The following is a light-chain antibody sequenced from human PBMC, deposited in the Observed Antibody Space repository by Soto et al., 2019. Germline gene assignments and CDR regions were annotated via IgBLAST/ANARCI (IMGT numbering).Light chain of an antibody. Sequence: EIVLTQSPGTLSLSPGERATLSCRASQSVRSSYLAWYQQRPGQAPRLLIYAASSRATGIPDRFSGSGSGTDFTLTISRLEPEDFAVYYCQQYCSSPPVTFGGGTKVEIK. CDR1: QSVRSSY. V-gene: IGKV3-20*01. J-gene: IGKJ4*01. CDR2: AAS. CDR3: QQYCSSPPVT.